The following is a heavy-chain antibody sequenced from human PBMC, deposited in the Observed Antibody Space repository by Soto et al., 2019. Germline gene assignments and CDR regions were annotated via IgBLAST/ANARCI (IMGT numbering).Heavy chain of an antibody. Sequence: PSQTLSLTCAISGDSVPSNVAAWTWIRQSPSRGLEWLGRTFYRSNWNYNYAVSVTGRMTINPDTSRNQFSLQLNSVTPEDTAGYYCARPDGIAARPALGWYFDLWGRGTLVTVSS. CDR1: GDSVPSNVAA. D-gene: IGHD6-6*01. J-gene: IGHJ2*01. V-gene: IGHV6-1*01. CDR2: TFYRSNWNY. CDR3: ARPDGIAARPALGWYFDL.